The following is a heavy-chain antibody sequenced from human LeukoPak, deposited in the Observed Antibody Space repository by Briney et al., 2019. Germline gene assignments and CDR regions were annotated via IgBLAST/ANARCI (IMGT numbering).Heavy chain of an antibody. Sequence: PGGSLRLSCAASGFTFNNYAMSWVRQAPGRGLEWVSTISGSGDSTYYADSVKGRFTISRGNSKNTLYLQMNSLRAEDTAVYYCAKDHPAYYDILTGYHLPYFDYWGQGTLVTVSS. CDR2: ISGSGDST. D-gene: IGHD3-9*01. V-gene: IGHV3-23*01. CDR3: AKDHPAYYDILTGYHLPYFDY. CDR1: GFTFNNYA. J-gene: IGHJ4*02.